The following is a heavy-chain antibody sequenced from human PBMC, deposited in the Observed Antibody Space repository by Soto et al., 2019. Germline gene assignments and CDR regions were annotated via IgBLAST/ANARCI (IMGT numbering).Heavy chain of an antibody. J-gene: IGHJ4*02. V-gene: IGHV4-4*02. CDR3: AREFYDYIWGSYRDTRGFFDY. D-gene: IGHD3-16*02. Sequence: SETLSLTCAVSSGSISSSNWWSWVRQPPGKGLEWIGEIYHSGTTNYNPSLKSRVTISVDKSKNQFSLKLSSVTAADTAVYYCAREFYDYIWGSYRDTRGFFDYWGQGNLVTVSS. CDR2: IYHSGTT. CDR1: SGSISSSNW.